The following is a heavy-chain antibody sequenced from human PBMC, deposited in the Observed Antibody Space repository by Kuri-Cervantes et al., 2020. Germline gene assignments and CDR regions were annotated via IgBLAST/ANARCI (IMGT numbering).Heavy chain of an antibody. V-gene: IGHV3-23*01. CDR3: PKDHRYYDILTGYYLSDAFDI. D-gene: IGHD3-9*01. J-gene: IGHJ3*02. Sequence: GGTLRLSCAASGFTFISYAMSWVRQAQGKGLEWVSSISGSGDKTYYADSVKGRFTMSRDNSKKTLCLQMNSLRAEHLAVYYCPKDHRYYDILTGYYLSDAFDIWGQGTMVTVSS. CDR2: ISGSGDKT. CDR1: GFTFISYA.